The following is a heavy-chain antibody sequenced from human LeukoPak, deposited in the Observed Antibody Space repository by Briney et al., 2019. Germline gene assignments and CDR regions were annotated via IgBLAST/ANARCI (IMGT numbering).Heavy chain of an antibody. CDR3: ARKYCSSTSCYYAY. CDR2: IYYSGST. Sequence: PSETLSLTCTVSGGSISSSSYYWGWIRQPPGKGLEWIGSIYYSGSTCYNPSLKSRVTISVDTSKNQFSLKLSSVTAADTAVYYCARKYCSSTSCYYAYWGQGTLVTVSS. V-gene: IGHV4-39*01. CDR1: GGSISSSSYY. D-gene: IGHD2-2*01. J-gene: IGHJ4*02.